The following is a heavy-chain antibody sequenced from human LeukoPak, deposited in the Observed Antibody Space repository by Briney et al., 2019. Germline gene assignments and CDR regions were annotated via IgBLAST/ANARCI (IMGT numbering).Heavy chain of an antibody. CDR2: IKKDGTEK. Sequence: GGSLRLSCAASGFTFSSYWMNWVRQAPGKGLEWVANIKKDGTEKYYVDSVKGRFTISRDNAKNSLYLQMNSLRAEDTAVYYCARDFGYGDYPLQYWGQGTLVTVSS. CDR3: ARDFGYGDYPLQY. CDR1: GFTFSSYW. J-gene: IGHJ4*02. V-gene: IGHV3-7*01. D-gene: IGHD4-17*01.